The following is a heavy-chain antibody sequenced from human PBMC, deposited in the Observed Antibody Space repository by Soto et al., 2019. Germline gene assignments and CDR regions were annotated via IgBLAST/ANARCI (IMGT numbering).Heavy chain of an antibody. CDR2: IYYSGST. V-gene: IGHV4-59*12. CDR3: ARSGRGSGGSGSYYNFYWFDP. CDR1: DGYISSYY. J-gene: IGHJ5*02. Sequence: SVTCTVGDGYISSYYWSWIRQNPGKGLERIGYIYYSGSTNYNPSLKSRVTISVDKSKNQFSLKLSSVTAADTAVYYCARSGRGSGGSGSYYNFYWFDPWGQGTLVTVSS. D-gene: IGHD3-10*01.